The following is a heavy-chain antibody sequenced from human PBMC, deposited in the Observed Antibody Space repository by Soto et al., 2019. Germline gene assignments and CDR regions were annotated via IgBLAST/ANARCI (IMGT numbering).Heavy chain of an antibody. CDR3: ARVRDGYDFNWFDP. J-gene: IGHJ5*02. V-gene: IGHV4-61*08. CDR2: IYYSGST. CDR1: GGSISSGGYY. Sequence: PSETLSLTCTVSGGSISSGGYYWSWIRQHPGKGLEWIGYIYYSGSTNYNPSLKSRVTISVDTSKNQLSLKLSSVSAVDTAVYYCARVRDGYDFNWFDPWGQGTLVSVSS. D-gene: IGHD5-12*01.